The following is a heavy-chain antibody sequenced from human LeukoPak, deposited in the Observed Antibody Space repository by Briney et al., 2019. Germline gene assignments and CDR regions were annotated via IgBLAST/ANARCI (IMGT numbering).Heavy chain of an antibody. J-gene: IGHJ6*02. D-gene: IGHD4-17*01. CDR2: ISSSGSTI. CDR3: ARSGGTVTTYYYYGMDV. Sequence: GGSLRLSCAASGFTFSSYEMNWVRQAPGKGVEWGSYISSSGSTIYYAGSVKGRFTISRDNAKNSLYLQMNSLRAEDTAVYYCARSGGTVTTYYYYGMDVWGQGTTVTVSS. CDR1: GFTFSSYE. V-gene: IGHV3-48*03.